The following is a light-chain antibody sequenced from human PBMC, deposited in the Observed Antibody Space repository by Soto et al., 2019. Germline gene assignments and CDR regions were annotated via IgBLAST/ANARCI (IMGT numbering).Light chain of an antibody. CDR1: QVIDTY. Sequence: DLQMTQSPSSLSASVGDRVTITCRASQVIDTYLAWYQQQPGKVPRLLIYAGSILETGVPSRFTGSGSGTDFTLTITSLEPEDVATYYCQKYNSAPWTFGQGTKVEIK. J-gene: IGKJ1*01. CDR2: AGS. V-gene: IGKV1-27*01. CDR3: QKYNSAPWT.